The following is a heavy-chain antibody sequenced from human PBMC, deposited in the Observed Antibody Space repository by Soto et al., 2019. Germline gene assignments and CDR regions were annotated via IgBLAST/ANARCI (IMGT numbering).Heavy chain of an antibody. J-gene: IGHJ4*02. D-gene: IGHD2-8*02. CDR1: GGSFSGYC. Sequence: QVQLQQWGAGLLKPSETLSLTCAVYGGSFSGYCWTWIRQPPGTGLEWIGEINHSGSTNYHPSLKSRVTISVDTSKNQFSLKLTSVTAADTAVYYCARDKITGLFDYWGQGTLVTVSS. CDR2: INHSGST. CDR3: ARDKITGLFDY. V-gene: IGHV4-34*01.